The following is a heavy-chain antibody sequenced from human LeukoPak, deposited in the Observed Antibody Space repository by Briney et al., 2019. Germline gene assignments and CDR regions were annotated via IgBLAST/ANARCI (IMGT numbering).Heavy chain of an antibody. CDR1: DGSISSSSYY. CDR3: ARHFGLFDP. J-gene: IGHJ5*02. V-gene: IGHV4-39*01. CDR2: AYYSGST. Sequence: SETLSLTCTVSDGSISSSSYYWGWIRQPPGKGLEWIGSAYYSGSTYYNPSLKSRVTISVDTSKNQFSLKLSSVTAADTAVYYCARHFGLFDPWGQGTLVTVSS. D-gene: IGHD3-3*01.